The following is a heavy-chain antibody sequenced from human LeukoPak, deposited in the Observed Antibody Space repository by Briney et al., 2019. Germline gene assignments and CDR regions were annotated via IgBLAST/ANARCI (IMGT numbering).Heavy chain of an antibody. J-gene: IGHJ4*02. V-gene: IGHV4-59*08. CDR2: IYYSGST. CDR1: GGSISSYY. D-gene: IGHD2-15*01. CDR3: ARLRYCSGGSCYYFDY. Sequence: PSETLSLXCTVSGGSISSYYWSWIRQPPGKGLEWIGYIYYSGSTNYNPSLKSRVTISVDTSKNQFSLKLSSVTAADTAVYYCARLRYCSGGSCYYFDYWGQGTLVTVSS.